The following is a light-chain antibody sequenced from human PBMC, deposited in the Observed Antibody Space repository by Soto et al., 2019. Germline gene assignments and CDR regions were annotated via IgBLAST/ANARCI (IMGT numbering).Light chain of an antibody. CDR2: DAS. J-gene: IGKJ5*01. CDR1: QSISSY. CDR3: QQRSNWPIT. V-gene: IGKV3-11*01. Sequence: EIVLTQSPGTLSLSPGERATLSCRASQSISSYLAWYQQKPGQAPRLLIYDASNRATGIPARFSGSVSGTDFTLTISSLEPEDFAVYYCQQRSNWPITFGQGTRLEIK.